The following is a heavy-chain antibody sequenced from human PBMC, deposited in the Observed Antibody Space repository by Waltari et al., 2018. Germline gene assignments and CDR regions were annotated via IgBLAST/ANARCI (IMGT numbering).Heavy chain of an antibody. V-gene: IGHV3-74*01. CDR2: VNSDGSST. D-gene: IGHD6-19*01. J-gene: IGHJ6*02. CDR3: TREHGAVAGSYYYYGMDV. CDR1: GFTFHSYW. Sequence: EVQLVESGGGLVQPGGSLRLSCAASGFTFHSYWMTWVRQAPGKGLVWVARVNSDGSSTFYADSVKGRFTVSRDSARNTLLLQMNSLRVEDTAVYFCTREHGAVAGSYYYYGMDVWGQGTTVIVSS.